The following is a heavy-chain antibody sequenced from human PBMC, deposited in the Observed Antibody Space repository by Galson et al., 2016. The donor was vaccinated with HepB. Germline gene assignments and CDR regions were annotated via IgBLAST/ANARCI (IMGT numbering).Heavy chain of an antibody. D-gene: IGHD4-17*01. V-gene: IGHV1-18*01. CDR1: GYTFTNYG. J-gene: IGHJ6*02. CDR2: ISTYNGDT. CDR3: ARVSLTVTTGYYYYYGMDV. Sequence: QSGAEVKKPGASVKVSCKASGYTFTNYGISWVRQAPGQGLEWMGWISTYNGDTNYAQKLQGRVTMTTDTSTTTADMELRSLRSDDTAAYYCARVSLTVTTGYYYYYGMDVWGQGTTVTVSS.